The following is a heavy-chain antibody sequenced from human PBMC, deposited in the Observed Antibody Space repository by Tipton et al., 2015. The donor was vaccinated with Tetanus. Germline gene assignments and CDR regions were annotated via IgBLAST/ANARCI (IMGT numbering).Heavy chain of an antibody. CDR3: AKAWGAVVALDY. J-gene: IGHJ4*02. CDR1: GFRFNSYA. D-gene: IGHD1-26*01. V-gene: IGHV3-23*01. Sequence: SLRLSCAASGFRFNSYAMSWVRQAPGKGLEWVSGILAGGGSTYYADSVKGRFTMSRDNSQDTVYLQMNNLRADDTAVYCCAKAWGAVVALDYWGQGTLVTVSS. CDR2: ILAGGGST.